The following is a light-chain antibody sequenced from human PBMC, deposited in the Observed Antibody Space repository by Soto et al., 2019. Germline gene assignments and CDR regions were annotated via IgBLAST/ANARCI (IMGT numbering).Light chain of an antibody. CDR3: QQYNKWPPAIS. V-gene: IGKV3-15*01. J-gene: IGKJ5*01. CDR2: GAH. CDR1: QSVSEN. Sequence: EIMWTQSPATLSVSPGEGATLSCRASQSVSENLAWYQQKPGQAPRLLIYGAHTRATGIPARFSGSGSGTEFTLTISSLQSEDFAVYYCQQYNKWPPAISFGQGTRLEIK.